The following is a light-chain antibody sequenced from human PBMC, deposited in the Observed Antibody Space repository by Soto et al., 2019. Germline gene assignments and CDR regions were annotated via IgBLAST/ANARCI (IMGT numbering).Light chain of an antibody. CDR2: GTS. V-gene: IGKV3-20*01. J-gene: IGKJ1*01. Sequence: EIVLTQSPGTLSLSPGERATLSCRASQSVTNNYLAWYQRKPGQPPRLLIYGTSYRSTDIPRKFSGSGSGTDFTLTITRLEPEDFAVYYCQQYASSSPTFGQRTEVEIK. CDR1: QSVTNNY. CDR3: QQYASSSPT.